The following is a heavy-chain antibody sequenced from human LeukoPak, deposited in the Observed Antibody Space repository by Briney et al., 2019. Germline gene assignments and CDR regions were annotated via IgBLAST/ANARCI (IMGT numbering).Heavy chain of an antibody. D-gene: IGHD1-1*01. Sequence: GGSLRLSCAASGFTFSSYSMNWVRQAPGKGLEWVSYISSSSSTIYYADSVKGRFTISRDNAKNSLYLQMNSLRAEDTAVYYCARXRVXNWNDGFDAFDIWGQGTMVTVSS. CDR2: ISSSSSTI. V-gene: IGHV3-48*01. J-gene: IGHJ3*02. CDR1: GFTFSSYS. CDR3: ARXRVXNWNDGFDAFDI.